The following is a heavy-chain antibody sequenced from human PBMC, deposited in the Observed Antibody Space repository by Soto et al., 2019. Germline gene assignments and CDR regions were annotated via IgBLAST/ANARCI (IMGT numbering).Heavy chain of an antibody. CDR2: ISAYNGNT. J-gene: IGHJ5*02. V-gene: IGHV1-18*04. D-gene: IGHD6-13*01. CDR3: ARGDSSPGWGNWFDP. CDR1: GYTFTSYS. Sequence: ASVQVPWKASGYTFTSYSRSWVRQAPGQGLEWMGWISAYNGNTNYAQKLQGRVTMTTDTSTSTAYMELRSLRSDDTAVYYCARGDSSPGWGNWFDPWGQGTLVPVSS.